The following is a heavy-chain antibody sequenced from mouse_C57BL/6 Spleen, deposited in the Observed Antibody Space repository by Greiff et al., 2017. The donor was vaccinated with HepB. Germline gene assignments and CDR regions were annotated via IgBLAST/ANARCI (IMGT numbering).Heavy chain of an antibody. Sequence: QVQLQQSGAELVRPGTSVKVSCKASGYAFTNYLIEWVKQRPGQGLEWIGVINPGSGGTNYNEEFKGKATLTADKASSTAYMQLSSLTSEDSAVYFCARNYGSSRYFDVWGTGTTVTVSS. V-gene: IGHV1-54*01. D-gene: IGHD1-1*01. CDR3: ARNYGSSRYFDV. CDR2: INPGSGGT. J-gene: IGHJ1*03. CDR1: GYAFTNYL.